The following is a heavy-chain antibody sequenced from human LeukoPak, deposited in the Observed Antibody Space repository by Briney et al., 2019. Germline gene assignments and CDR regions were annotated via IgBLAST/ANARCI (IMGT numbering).Heavy chain of an antibody. J-gene: IGHJ4*02. V-gene: IGHV3-21*01. CDR2: ISSSSSYT. Sequence: GGSLRLSCAASGFTFSSYSMNWVRQAPGKGLEWVSSISSSSSYTYYADSVKGRFNISRDNAKNSLYLQMNSLRAEDTAVYYCASQTGDYWGQGTLVTVSS. D-gene: IGHD3-10*01. CDR1: GFTFSSYS. CDR3: ASQTGDY.